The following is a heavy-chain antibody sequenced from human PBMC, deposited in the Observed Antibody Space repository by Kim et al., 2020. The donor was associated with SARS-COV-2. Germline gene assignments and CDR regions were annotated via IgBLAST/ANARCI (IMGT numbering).Heavy chain of an antibody. V-gene: IGHV3-30*04. CDR3: ARDGELAGAAAFDY. CDR2: ISYDGSNK. Sequence: GGSLRLSCAASGFTFSSYAMHWVRQAPGKGLEWVAVISYDGSNKYYADSVKGRFTISRDNSKNTLYLQMNSLRAEDTAVYYCARDGELAGAAAFDYWGQGTLVTVSS. J-gene: IGHJ4*02. D-gene: IGHD2-15*01. CDR1: GFTFSSYA.